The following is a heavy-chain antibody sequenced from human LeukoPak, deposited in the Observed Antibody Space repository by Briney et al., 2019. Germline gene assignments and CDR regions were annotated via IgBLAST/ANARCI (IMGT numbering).Heavy chain of an antibody. J-gene: IGHJ4*02. Sequence: GGSLRLSCAASGFTFSSYAMHWVRQAPGKGLEWVAVISYDGSNEYYADSVKGRFTISRDNSKNTLYLQMNSLRAEDTAVYYCARLQGYYYDSSGYRYFDYWGQGTLVTVSS. CDR1: GFTFSSYA. CDR3: ARLQGYYYDSSGYRYFDY. V-gene: IGHV3-30-3*01. CDR2: ISYDGSNE. D-gene: IGHD3-22*01.